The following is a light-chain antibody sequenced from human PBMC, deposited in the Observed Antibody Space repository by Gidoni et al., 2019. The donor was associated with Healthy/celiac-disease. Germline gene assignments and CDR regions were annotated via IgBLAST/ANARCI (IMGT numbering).Light chain of an antibody. CDR1: QSVNCN. V-gene: IGKV3-15*01. CDR3: QQYNNWPLT. Sequence: IVMTQSPATLSVSPGERATLSCRASQSVNCNLALYQQKPGQAPRLLIYGSSTRATGIPARFSGSVSGTEFTLTISSLQSEDFAVYYCQQYNNWPLTFGGGTKVEIK. J-gene: IGKJ4*01. CDR2: GSS.